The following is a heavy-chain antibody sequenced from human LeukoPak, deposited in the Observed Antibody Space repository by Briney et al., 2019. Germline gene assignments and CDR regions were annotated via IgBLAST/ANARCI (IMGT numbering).Heavy chain of an antibody. J-gene: IGHJ3*02. CDR1: GASISIGSYY. Sequence: PSETLSLTCTVSGASISIGSYYWRWIRQPAGKGLEWIGYFHYSRSTNHNPSLKSRVAISIDTSKNQFALKLSSVTAADTAVYYCARAVFAFDIWGQGTMVAVSP. CDR3: ARAVFAFDI. D-gene: IGHD3-16*01. CDR2: FHYSRST. V-gene: IGHV4-61*01.